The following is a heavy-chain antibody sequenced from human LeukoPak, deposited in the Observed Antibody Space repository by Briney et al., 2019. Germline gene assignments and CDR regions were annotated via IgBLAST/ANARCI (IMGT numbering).Heavy chain of an antibody. V-gene: IGHV6-1*01. CDR1: GDSVSSNSAA. J-gene: IGHJ4*02. CDR3: ARDLAGFGGYSYGMVDY. Sequence: SQTLSLTCAISGDSVSSNSAAWNWIRQSSSRGLEWLGRTYYRSEWHNDYAVSGKSRIIISPDTSKNQFSLQLKSVTPEDTAVYYCARDLAGFGGYSYGMVDYWGQGTLVTVSS. D-gene: IGHD5-18*01. CDR2: TYYRSEWHN.